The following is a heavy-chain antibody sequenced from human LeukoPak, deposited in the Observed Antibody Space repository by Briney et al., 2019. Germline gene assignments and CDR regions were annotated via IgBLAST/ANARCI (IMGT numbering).Heavy chain of an antibody. CDR2: IITIFGTA. V-gene: IGHV1-69*05. D-gene: IGHD2-2*01. CDR3: ASPGYCSSTSCKEYYMDV. CDR1: GGTFSSYA. J-gene: IGHJ6*03. Sequence: SVKVSCKASGGTFSSYAISWVRQAPGQGIEWMGGIITIFGTANDAQMFEGRVTITTDESTSTAYMELSKLRSEDTAVYYCASPGYCSSTSCKEYYMDVWGKGTTVTVSS.